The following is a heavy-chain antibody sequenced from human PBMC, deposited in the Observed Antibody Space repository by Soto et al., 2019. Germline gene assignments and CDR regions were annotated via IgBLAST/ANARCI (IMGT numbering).Heavy chain of an antibody. CDR3: ARELYSSSGSI. J-gene: IGHJ3*02. D-gene: IGHD6-13*01. CDR2: ISSSSSTI. V-gene: IGHV3-48*01. CDR1: GFTFSSYS. Sequence: EVQLVESGGGLVQPGGSLRLSCAASGFTFSSYSMNWVRQAPGKGLEWVSYISSSSSTIYYADSVKGRFTISRDNAKNSLYLQMNSLRSEDTAVYYCARELYSSSGSIWGQGTMVTVSS.